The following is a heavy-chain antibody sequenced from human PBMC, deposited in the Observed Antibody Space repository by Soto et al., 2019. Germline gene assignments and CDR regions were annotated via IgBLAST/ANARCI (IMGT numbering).Heavy chain of an antibody. V-gene: IGHV1-18*04. Sequence: QLQLVQSAAEVKKPGASVRVSCKAYGYPFIKYGISWIRQAPEQGLEWMGWIKVDSGYTNYAQKFQGRVTMTADTSSDTAFMELRSLSLDDTAVYFCATSNDTGFDPWGQGTLVSVSS. CDR1: GYPFIKYG. CDR2: IKVDSGYT. J-gene: IGHJ5*02. CDR3: ATSNDTGFDP. D-gene: IGHD3-9*01.